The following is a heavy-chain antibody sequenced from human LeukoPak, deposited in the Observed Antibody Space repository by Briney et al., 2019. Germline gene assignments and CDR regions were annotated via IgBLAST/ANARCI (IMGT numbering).Heavy chain of an antibody. V-gene: IGHV1-2*02. J-gene: IGHJ3*01. D-gene: IGHD6-19*01. CDR1: GYTFTGYY. CDR3: ARPPPNGWYRAGSQDV. Sequence: GASVKVSCKASGYTFTGYYIHWVRQAPGQGLEWMGRIIPNSGGTNYAQKFQGRDTMTRDTSISTAYMELSRLRSDDTAVYYCARPPPNGWYRAGSQDVWGQGTMVVVSS. CDR2: IIPNSGGT.